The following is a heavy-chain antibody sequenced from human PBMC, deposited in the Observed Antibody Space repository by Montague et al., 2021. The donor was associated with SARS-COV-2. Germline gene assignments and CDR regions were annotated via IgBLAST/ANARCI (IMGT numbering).Heavy chain of an antibody. J-gene: IGHJ4*02. CDR2: IYRSGST. V-gene: IGHV4-38-2*02. CDR3: AREPKPVGYSYGYTFFDY. D-gene: IGHD5-18*01. Sequence: SETLSLTCTVSGYSISSGYYWGWIRQPPGRGLEWIGSIYRSGSTYYNPSLKSRVTISVDTSKNQFSLKLSSVTAADTAVYYCAREPKPVGYSYGYTFFDYWGQGTLVTVSS. CDR1: GYSISSGYY.